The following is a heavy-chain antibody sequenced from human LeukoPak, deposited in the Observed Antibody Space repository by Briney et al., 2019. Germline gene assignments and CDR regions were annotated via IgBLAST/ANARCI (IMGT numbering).Heavy chain of an antibody. D-gene: IGHD3-3*01. CDR3: ARGLRFSWHFQH. Sequence: PSETLSLTCTVSGGSISSYYWSWIRHPPGKGLEWIGYIYYSGSTNYNPSLKSRVTIPVDTSKNQFSLKLSSVTAADTAVYYCARGLRFSWHFQHWGQGTLVTVSS. V-gene: IGHV4-59*01. CDR2: IYYSGST. CDR1: GGSISSYY. J-gene: IGHJ1*01.